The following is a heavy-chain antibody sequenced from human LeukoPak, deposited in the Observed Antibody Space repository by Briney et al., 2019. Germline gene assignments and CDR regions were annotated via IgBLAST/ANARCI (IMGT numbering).Heavy chain of an antibody. CDR2: ISTTGST. J-gene: IGHJ5*02. V-gene: IGHV4-61*09. CDR3: AREVIPPGATGDNWLDP. D-gene: IGHD2-2*01. CDR1: GGSITSGTYY. Sequence: SETLSLTGTVSGGSITSGTYYWSWIRQPAGKGLEWIGHISTTGSTTYKPSLKSRVPIVADTTKNQLSSKLSSVTAADTAVYYCAREVIPPGATGDNWLDPWGQGTLVTVSS.